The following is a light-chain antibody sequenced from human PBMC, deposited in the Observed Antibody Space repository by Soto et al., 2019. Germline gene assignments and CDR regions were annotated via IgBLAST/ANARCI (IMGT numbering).Light chain of an antibody. CDR1: QCLVFSDGNPY. Sequence: LLRTRSPLSQNATLCQPAAISGMSFQCLVFSDGNPYLNWFLQRPGQSPRRLIYKVSNWDSGVPDRFSGSGSGTDFTLKISMVEEEDVVVYYCMQGTHWPPTFGGGTKVDIK. CDR3: MQGTHWPPT. V-gene: IGKV2D-30*01. CDR2: KVS. J-gene: IGKJ4*01.